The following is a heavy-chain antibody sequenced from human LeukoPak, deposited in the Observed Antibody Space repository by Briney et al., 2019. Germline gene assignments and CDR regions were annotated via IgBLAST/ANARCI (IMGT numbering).Heavy chain of an antibody. CDR2: IYYSGST. Sequence: SETLSLTCTVSGGSISSYYWSWIRQPPGKGLERIGYIYYSGSTNYNPSLKSRVTISVDTSKNQFSLKLSSVTAADTAVYYCARDRIRFLDTGSYYYYYGMDVWGQGTTVTVSS. V-gene: IGHV4-59*01. J-gene: IGHJ6*02. D-gene: IGHD3-3*01. CDR3: ARDRIRFLDTGSYYYYYGMDV. CDR1: GGSISSYY.